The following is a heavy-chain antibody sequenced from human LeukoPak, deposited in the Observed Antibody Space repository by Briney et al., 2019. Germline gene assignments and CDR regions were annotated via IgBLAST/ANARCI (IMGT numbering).Heavy chain of an antibody. D-gene: IGHD1-26*01. CDR2: ISTSGNII. CDR1: GFTFSDYY. CDR3: ARPYYSGNYYYYGMDV. Sequence: GGSLRLSCAASGFTFSDYYMCWIRQAPGKGLEWVSYISTSGNIIYYADSVKGRFTTSRDNAKNSLYLQMSSLRAEDTAIYYCARPYYSGNYYYYGMDVWGQGTTVTVSS. V-gene: IGHV3-11*01. J-gene: IGHJ6*02.